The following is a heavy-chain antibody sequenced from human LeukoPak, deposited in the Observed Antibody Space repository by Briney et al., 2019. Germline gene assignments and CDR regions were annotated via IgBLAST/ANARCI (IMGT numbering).Heavy chain of an antibody. CDR3: ARDPYYYDSTAYFASFHN. CDR2: ISSSGIAK. CDR1: GFTFSDSY. Sequence: PGGSLRLSCAASGFTFSDSYMTWIRQAPGKGLEWVSYISSSGIAKYYADSVKGRFTISRDNGKNSLYLQMDSLRAEDTAMYFCARDPYYYDSTAYFASFHNRGQGTLVTVSS. V-gene: IGHV3-11*01. J-gene: IGHJ4*02. D-gene: IGHD3-22*01.